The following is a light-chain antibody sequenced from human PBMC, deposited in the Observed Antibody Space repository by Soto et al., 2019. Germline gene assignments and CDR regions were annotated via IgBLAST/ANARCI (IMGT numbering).Light chain of an antibody. V-gene: IGLV2-11*01. CDR3: SLYEGSYTPGYV. CDR2: NVS. J-gene: IGLJ1*01. Sequence: QSVLTQPRSVSGSPGQSVTISCTGTNSDVGGYNYVSWYQQHPGKAPKLMLYNVSKRPSGVPDRFPGSKSGNTASLTISWLQAEDEAAYYCSLYEGSYTPGYVFGTSTKVPV. CDR1: NSDVGGYNY.